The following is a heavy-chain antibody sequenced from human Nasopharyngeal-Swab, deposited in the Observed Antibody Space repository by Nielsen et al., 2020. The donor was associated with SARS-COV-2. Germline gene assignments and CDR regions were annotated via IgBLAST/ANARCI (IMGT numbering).Heavy chain of an antibody. CDR2: IKSKTDGGTT. V-gene: IGHV3-15*01. CDR1: GFTFSNAW. Sequence: GESLKISCAASGFTFSNAWMSWVRPAPGKGLEWVGRIKSKTDGGTTDYAAPVKGRFTISRDDSKNTLYLQMNSLKTEDTAVYCCTTVPPGFGQWPDYWGQGTLVTVSS. J-gene: IGHJ4*02. D-gene: IGHD3-16*01. CDR3: TTVPPGFGQWPDY.